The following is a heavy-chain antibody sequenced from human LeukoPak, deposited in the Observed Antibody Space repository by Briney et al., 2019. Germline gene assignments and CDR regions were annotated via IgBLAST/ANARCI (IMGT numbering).Heavy chain of an antibody. CDR2: INHSGST. D-gene: IGHD1-1*01. CDR1: GGSFSGYY. Sequence: SETLSLTCAVYGGSFSGYYWSWIRQPPGKGLEWIGEINHSGSTNYNPSLKSRVTISVDTSKNHFSPQLSSVTAADTAVYYCARLVHTYGGLAGYWGQGTLVTVSS. V-gene: IGHV4-34*01. CDR3: ARLVHTYGGLAGY. J-gene: IGHJ4*02.